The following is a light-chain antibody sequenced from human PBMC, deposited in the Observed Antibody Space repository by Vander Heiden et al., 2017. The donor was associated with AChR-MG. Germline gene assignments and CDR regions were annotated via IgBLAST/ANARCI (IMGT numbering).Light chain of an antibody. Sequence: QSALTQPPSVSVSPGQSVTISCTGTSTDIAIYDLVSWYQQHPGKAPKLMSFDVSKRPSGVSGRFSGSKSGNTASLTISGLQAEDEADYYCNSYRDDGTWVFGGGTKLTVL. CDR2: DVS. J-gene: IGLJ3*02. V-gene: IGLV2-14*03. CDR3: NSYRDDGTWV. CDR1: STDIAIYDL.